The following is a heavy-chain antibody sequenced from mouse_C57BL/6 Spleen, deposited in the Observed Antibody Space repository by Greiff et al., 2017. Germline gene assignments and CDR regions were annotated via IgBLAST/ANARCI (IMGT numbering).Heavy chain of an antibody. J-gene: IGHJ1*03. CDR3: ARHEEATYGNSWYFDV. CDR2: FYPGSGSI. Sequence: QVQLKQSGAELVKPGASVKLSCKASGYTFTEYTIPWVKQRSGQGLEWIGWFYPGSGSIKYNEKFKDKATLTADKSSSTVYMELSRLTSEDSAVYFCARHEEATYGNSWYFDVWGTGTTVTVSS. V-gene: IGHV1-62-2*01. CDR1: GYTFTEYT. D-gene: IGHD2-1*01.